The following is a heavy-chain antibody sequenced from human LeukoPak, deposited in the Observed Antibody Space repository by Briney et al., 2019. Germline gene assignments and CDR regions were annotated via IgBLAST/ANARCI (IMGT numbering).Heavy chain of an antibody. Sequence: GGSLRLSCAASGFTVGSDYMSWVRQAPGKGLEWVSIIHSGGSTYYTDSVKGRFTISRDNSKNTLNLQMSSLRAEDTAVYYCARRQHCTSTSCLDYWGQGTLVTVSS. CDR2: IHSGGST. CDR3: ARRQHCTSTSCLDY. V-gene: IGHV3-66*04. D-gene: IGHD2-2*01. J-gene: IGHJ4*02. CDR1: GFTVGSDY.